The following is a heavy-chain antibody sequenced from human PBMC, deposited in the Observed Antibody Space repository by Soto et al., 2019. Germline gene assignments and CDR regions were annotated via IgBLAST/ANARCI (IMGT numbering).Heavy chain of an antibody. J-gene: IGHJ6*01. CDR3: AKREDSSSFGYMDI. V-gene: IGHV4-39*02. Sequence: QLQLQESGPGLVKPSETLSLTCSVSNGSVRGNSYFWDWIRQPPGKGLEWIGSIYSSGSTHYNPFLQSRPTKSVDTSKNTFSLNLRSVTAADTAVYFCAKREDSSSFGYMDIWGHGNAVTVS. CDR1: NGSVRGNSYF. D-gene: IGHD2-15*01. CDR2: IYSSGST.